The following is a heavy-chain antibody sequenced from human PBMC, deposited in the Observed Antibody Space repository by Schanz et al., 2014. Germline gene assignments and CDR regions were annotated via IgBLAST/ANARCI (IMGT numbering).Heavy chain of an antibody. CDR2: IYYSGST. Sequence: QLQLQESGPGLVKPSETLSLTCTVSGGSISSSNYYWGWIRQPPGKGLEWIESIYYSGSTYYNPSKKSRDTTAGDTSKNKCSLKRREVTAADTAVYYCARQCYDSVTGYWLHDYCDYWGQGTRVTVAS. CDR1: GGSISSSNYY. D-gene: IGHD3-9*01. J-gene: IGHJ4*02. CDR3: ARQCYDSVTGYWLHDYCDY. V-gene: IGHV4-39*01.